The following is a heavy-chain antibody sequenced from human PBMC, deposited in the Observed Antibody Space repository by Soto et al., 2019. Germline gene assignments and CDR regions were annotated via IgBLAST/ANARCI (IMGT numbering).Heavy chain of an antibody. CDR2: ISYDGSNK. D-gene: IGHD3-3*01. CDR3: AKIPFTIFGVVISGPSLGMDV. J-gene: IGHJ6*02. Sequence: GGSLRLSCEASGFAFSSYAMHWVRQAPGKGLEWVAVISYDGSNKYYADSVKGRFTISRDNSKNTLYLQMNSLRAEDTAVYYCAKIPFTIFGVVISGPSLGMDVWGQGTTVTVSS. V-gene: IGHV3-30*18. CDR1: GFAFSSYA.